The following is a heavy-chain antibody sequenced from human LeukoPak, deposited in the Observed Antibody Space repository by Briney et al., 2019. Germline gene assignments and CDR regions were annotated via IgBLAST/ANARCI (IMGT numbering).Heavy chain of an antibody. D-gene: IGHD4-23*01. CDR2: ISSSSSYI. CDR3: AKKNGGNPNFDY. V-gene: IGHV3-21*04. Sequence: GGSLRLSCAAPGFTFSSYSMNWVRQAPGKGLEWASSISSSSSYIYYADSVKGRFTISRDNSKNTLYLQMNSLRAEDTAVYYCAKKNGGNPNFDYWGQGTLVTISS. CDR1: GFTFSSYS. J-gene: IGHJ4*02.